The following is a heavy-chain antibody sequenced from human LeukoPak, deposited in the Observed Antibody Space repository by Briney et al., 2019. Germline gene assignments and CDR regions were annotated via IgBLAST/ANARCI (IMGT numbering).Heavy chain of an antibody. CDR2: MSPNSGYS. Sequence: ASVEVSCKASGYTFTSYDINWVRQATGQGLEWMGRMSPNSGYSVYAQKFQGRVTMTTNTSIITAYMEVSSLRSEDTAVYYCARGGSTIFGVGEPNYMDVWGKGTTVTVSS. V-gene: IGHV1-8*01. CDR1: GYTFTSYD. D-gene: IGHD3-3*01. CDR3: ARGGSTIFGVGEPNYMDV. J-gene: IGHJ6*03.